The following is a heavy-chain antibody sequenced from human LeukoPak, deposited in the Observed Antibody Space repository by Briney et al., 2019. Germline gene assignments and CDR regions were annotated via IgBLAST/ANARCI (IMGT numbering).Heavy chain of an antibody. V-gene: IGHV3-30*02. J-gene: IGHJ6*03. CDR1: GFTFSSYG. Sequence: HPGGSLRLSRAASGFTFSSYGMHWVRQAPGKGLEWVAFIRYDGSIKYYADSVKGRFTISRDNSKNTLYLQMNSLRAEDTAVYYCAKDSVKVTTVRRVPHYMDVWGKGTTVTISS. CDR3: AKDSVKVTTVRRVPHYMDV. D-gene: IGHD4-17*01. CDR2: IRYDGSIK.